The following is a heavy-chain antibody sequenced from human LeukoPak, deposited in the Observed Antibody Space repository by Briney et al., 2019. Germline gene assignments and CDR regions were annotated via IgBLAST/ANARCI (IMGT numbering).Heavy chain of an antibody. CDR3: ARAGPAELYYFDY. J-gene: IGHJ4*02. V-gene: IGHV3-33*01. CDR2: IWYDGGNK. Sequence: GGSLRLSCAASGFTFSSYGMHWVRQAPGKGLEWVAVIWYDGGNKYYADSVKGRFTISRDNSKNTLYLQMNSLRAEDTAVYYCARAGPAELYYFDYWGQGTLVTVSS. D-gene: IGHD1-26*01. CDR1: GFTFSSYG.